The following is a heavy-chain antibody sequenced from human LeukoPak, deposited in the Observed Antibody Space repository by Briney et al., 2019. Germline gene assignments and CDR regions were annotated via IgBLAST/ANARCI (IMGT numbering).Heavy chain of an antibody. Sequence: GGSLRLSCAASGFAFSSYWMTWVRQAPGKGLEWVANIKEDGGEKYYVDSVKGRFTISRDNAKNSLYLQMNSLRAEDTAVYYCARDSGWFRFDYWGQGTLATVSS. CDR3: ARDSGWFRFDY. J-gene: IGHJ4*02. V-gene: IGHV3-7*03. D-gene: IGHD6-13*01. CDR2: IKEDGGEK. CDR1: GFAFSSYW.